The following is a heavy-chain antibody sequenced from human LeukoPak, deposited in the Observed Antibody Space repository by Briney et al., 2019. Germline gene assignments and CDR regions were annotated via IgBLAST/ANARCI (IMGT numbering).Heavy chain of an antibody. D-gene: IGHD2/OR15-2a*01. CDR2: ISSSSSYI. J-gene: IGHJ6*03. V-gene: IGHV3-21*01. CDR1: GFTFSGYS. Sequence: GGSLRPSCAASGFTFSGYSMNWVRQAPGKGLESVSSISSSSSYIYYADSVKGRFTISRDNAKNSLYLQMNSLGAEDTAVYYCAFSHLWPGKVYYYYMDVWGKGTTVTVSS. CDR3: AFSHLWPGKVYYYYMDV.